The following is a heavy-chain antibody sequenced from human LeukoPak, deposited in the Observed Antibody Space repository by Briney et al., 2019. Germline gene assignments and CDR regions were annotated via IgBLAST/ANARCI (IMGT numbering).Heavy chain of an antibody. J-gene: IGHJ4*02. CDR1: GFTFSGYP. V-gene: IGHV3-30-3*02. Sequence: GGSLRLSCAASGFTFSGYPIHWVRQAPGKGLEWVAVISYDGSNKYYADSVKGRFTISRDNSKNTLYLQMNSLRAEDTAVYYCAKDTRPDYWGQGTLVTVSS. CDR2: ISYDGSNK. CDR3: AKDTRPDY.